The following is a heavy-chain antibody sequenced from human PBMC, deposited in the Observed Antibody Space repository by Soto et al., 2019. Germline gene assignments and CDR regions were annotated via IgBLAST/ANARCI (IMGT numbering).Heavy chain of an antibody. Sequence: GGSLRLSCAASGFTFSSYSMNWVRQAPGKGLEWVSSISSSSSYIYYADSVKGRFTISRDNAKNSLYLQMNSLRAEDTAVYYCARDGKSITMVRGRPYMDVWGQGTTVTLSS. J-gene: IGHJ6*03. CDR2: ISSSSSYI. CDR1: GFTFSSYS. CDR3: ARDGKSITMVRGRPYMDV. V-gene: IGHV3-21*01. D-gene: IGHD3-10*01.